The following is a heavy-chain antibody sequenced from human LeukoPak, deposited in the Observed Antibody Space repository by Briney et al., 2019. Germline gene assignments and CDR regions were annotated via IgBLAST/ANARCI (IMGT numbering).Heavy chain of an antibody. D-gene: IGHD4-23*01. J-gene: IGHJ6*02. CDR3: ARHGGGATVDYYYYYGMDV. V-gene: IGHV4-59*08. Sequence: SGTLSHTRAGTGGTLIKSLRHRLRQPPGKGLEWIGRIYTSGSTNYNPSLKSRVTISVDTSKNQFSLKLSSVTAADTAVYYCARHGGGATVDYYYYYGMDVWGQGTTVTVSS. CDR1: GGTLIKSL. CDR2: IYTSGST.